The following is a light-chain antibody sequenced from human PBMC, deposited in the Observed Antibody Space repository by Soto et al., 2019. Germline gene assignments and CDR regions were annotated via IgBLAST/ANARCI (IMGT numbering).Light chain of an antibody. J-gene: IGKJ2*01. V-gene: IGKV1-8*01. CDR2: AAS. CDR1: QGISSY. Sequence: AIRITQSPSSRSASTGDRVTITCRASQGISSYLAWYQQKPGKAPKLLIYAASTLQSGVPSRFSGSGSGTDFTLTISCLQSEDFATYYCQQYYSYPHTFGQGTKVDIK. CDR3: QQYYSYPHT.